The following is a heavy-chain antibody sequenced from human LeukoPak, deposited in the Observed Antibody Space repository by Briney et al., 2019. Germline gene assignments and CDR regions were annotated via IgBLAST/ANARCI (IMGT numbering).Heavy chain of an antibody. Sequence: GGSLRLSCKGSGVTFGDYAVTWFRQAPGKGLEWVGFVRTKTHGGAPETAASVKGRFNVSRDDSEGIAYLQMTSLRTENTAMYYCARVNFRDYRGYTWFEPWGQGTLVTVSS. CDR1: GVTFGDYA. J-gene: IGHJ5*02. CDR3: ARVNFRDYRGYTWFEP. CDR2: VRTKTHGGAP. V-gene: IGHV3-49*03. D-gene: IGHD3-10*01.